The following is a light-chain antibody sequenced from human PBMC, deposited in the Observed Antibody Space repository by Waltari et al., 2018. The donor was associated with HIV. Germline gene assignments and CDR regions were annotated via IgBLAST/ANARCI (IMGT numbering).Light chain of an antibody. Sequence: QSALTQPASVSGSPGQSITIPCTGTSSDVGSYNIVSWYQQHPGKAPKLMIYEVSKRPSGVSNRFSGSKSGNTASLTISRLQAEDEADYYCCSYAGSSTSRVFGGGTKLTVL. CDR1: SSDVGSYNI. CDR2: EVS. CDR3: CSYAGSSTSRV. J-gene: IGLJ2*01. V-gene: IGLV2-23*02.